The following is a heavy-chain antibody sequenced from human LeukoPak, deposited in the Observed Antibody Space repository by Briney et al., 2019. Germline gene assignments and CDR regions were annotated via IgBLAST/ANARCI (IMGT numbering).Heavy chain of an antibody. V-gene: IGHV3-23*01. CDR3: AGINDYGDPTGAFDI. CDR2: ISGNGRTT. J-gene: IGHJ3*02. Sequence: GGSLRLSCAASGFTFSSYGMSWVRQSPGQGLEWVSAISGNGRTTYYADSVKGRFTMSRDNAKNSLFLQMNSLRAEDTAVYYCAGINDYGDPTGAFDIWGQGTMVTVSS. CDR1: GFTFSSYG. D-gene: IGHD4-17*01.